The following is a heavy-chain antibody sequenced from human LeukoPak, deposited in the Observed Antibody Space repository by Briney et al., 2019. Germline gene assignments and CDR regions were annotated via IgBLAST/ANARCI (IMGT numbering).Heavy chain of an antibody. V-gene: IGHV3-74*01. CDR3: ASDVAYKFDY. Sequence: PGGSLRLSCAASGFTFSRYSMHWVRQSPGKGLVWLSRIDPDGSTTNYADSVKGRFTISRDNAKNTLYLQMNSLTDEDTAVYYCASDVAYKFDYWGQGTLVTFSS. J-gene: IGHJ4*02. CDR2: IDPDGSTT. D-gene: IGHD5-24*01. CDR1: GFTFSRYS.